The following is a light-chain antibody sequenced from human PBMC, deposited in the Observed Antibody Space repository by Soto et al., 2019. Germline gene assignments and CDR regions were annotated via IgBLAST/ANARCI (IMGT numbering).Light chain of an antibody. Sequence: DIPMTHSPSTLSASVGDTVTITCLASRSISTWLAWYQHKPGKAPKLLIYKASNLQSGVPSRFSGSGSGTEFTLTISSLQPDDFATYYCQQYINYSWTFGQGTKVEIK. CDR1: RSISTW. CDR3: QQYINYSWT. V-gene: IGKV1-5*03. J-gene: IGKJ1*01. CDR2: KAS.